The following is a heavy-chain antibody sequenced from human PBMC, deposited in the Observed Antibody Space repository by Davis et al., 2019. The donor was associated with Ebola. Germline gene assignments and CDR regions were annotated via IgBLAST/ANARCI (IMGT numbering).Heavy chain of an antibody. CDR3: ARGDRAVAGSPLDY. CDR2: IGRTGADT. V-gene: IGHV3-23*01. D-gene: IGHD6-19*01. CDR1: GFTFNKYA. Sequence: GESLKISCAASGFTFNKYAMSWVRQAPGKGLEWVSGIGRTGADTYYADSVKGRFTISRDNSKNTLYLQMNSLRAEDTAVYYCARGDRAVAGSPLDYWGQGTLVTVSS. J-gene: IGHJ4*02.